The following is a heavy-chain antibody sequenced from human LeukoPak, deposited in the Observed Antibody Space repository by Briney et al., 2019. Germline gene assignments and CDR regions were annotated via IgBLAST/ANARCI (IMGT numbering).Heavy chain of an antibody. CDR3: AREPGRLYDFWSGYSSVFDY. J-gene: IGHJ4*02. D-gene: IGHD3-3*01. CDR2: ISGSGGST. CDR1: GFTFSSYA. Sequence: GGSLRLSCAASGFTFSSYAMSWVRQAPGKGLEWVSAISGSGGSTYYADSVKGRFTISRDNSKNTLYLQMNSLRAEDTAVYYCAREPGRLYDFWSGYSSVFDYWGQGTLVTVSS. V-gene: IGHV3-23*01.